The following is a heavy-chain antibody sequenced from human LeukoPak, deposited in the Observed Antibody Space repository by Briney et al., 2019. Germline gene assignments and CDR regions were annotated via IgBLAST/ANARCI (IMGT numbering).Heavy chain of an antibody. CDR2: IIPIFGTA. D-gene: IGHD3-10*01. V-gene: IGHV1-69*05. CDR1: GGTFSSYA. Sequence: SVKVSCKASGGTFSSYAISWVRQAPGQGLEWMGGIIPIFGTANYAQKFQGRVTITTDESTSTAYMELSSLRSEDTAVYYCARYSVLLWFGEGLGGMDVWGQGTTVTVSS. J-gene: IGHJ6*02. CDR3: ARYSVLLWFGEGLGGMDV.